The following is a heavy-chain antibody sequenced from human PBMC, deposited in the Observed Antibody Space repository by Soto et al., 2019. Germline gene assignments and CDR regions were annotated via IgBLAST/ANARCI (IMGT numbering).Heavy chain of an antibody. CDR1: EYTFTSYY. CDR2: INPNSGGT. CDR3: AVVVPAASGLWFDP. V-gene: IGHV1-2*04. D-gene: IGHD2-2*01. Sequence: ASVKVSCKASEYTFTSYYMHWVRQAPGQGLEWMGWINPNSGGTNYAQKFQGWVTMTRDTSISTAYMELSRLRSDDTAVYYCAVVVPAASGLWFDPWGQGTLVTVSS. J-gene: IGHJ5*02.